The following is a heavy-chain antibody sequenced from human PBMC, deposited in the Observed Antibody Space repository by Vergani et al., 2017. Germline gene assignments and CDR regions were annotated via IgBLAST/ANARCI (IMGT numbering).Heavy chain of an antibody. CDR3: AGAGIXSLTGYYMGGWFDP. V-gene: IGHV1-69*13. J-gene: IGHJ5*02. CDR2: IIPIFGTA. Sequence: QVQLVQSGAEVKKPGSSVKVSCKASGGTFSSYAISWVRQAPGQGLEWMGRIIPIFGTANYAQKFQGRVTITADESTSTADMELSSLRSEDTAVYYCAGAGIXSLTGYYMGGWFDPWGQGTLVTVSS. D-gene: IGHD3-9*01. CDR1: GGTFSSYA.